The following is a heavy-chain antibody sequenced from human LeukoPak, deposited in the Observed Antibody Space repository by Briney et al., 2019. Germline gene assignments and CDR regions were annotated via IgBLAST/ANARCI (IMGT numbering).Heavy chain of an antibody. CDR3: ARQRYNWNDWGAGFDY. CDR1: GGSISSYY. Sequence: SETLSLTCTVSGGSISSYYWSWIRQPPGKGLEWIGYIYYSGSTNYNPSPKSRVTISVDTSKNQFSLKLSSVTAADTAVYYCARQRYNWNDWGAGFDYWGQGTLVTVSS. CDR2: IYYSGST. D-gene: IGHD1-1*01. J-gene: IGHJ4*01. V-gene: IGHV4-59*08.